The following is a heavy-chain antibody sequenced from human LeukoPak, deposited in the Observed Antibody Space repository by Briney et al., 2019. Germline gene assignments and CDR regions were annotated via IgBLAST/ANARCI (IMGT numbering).Heavy chain of an antibody. Sequence: ASVKVACKASGYNFTGYYMHWVRQAPGQGLEWMGWIDPNSGGTNYAQKFEGRVTMTRDTSISTAYMELSRLRSDDTAVYYCARLQYCTNGVSPYYFDYWGQGTLVIVSS. J-gene: IGHJ4*02. D-gene: IGHD2-8*01. CDR2: IDPNSGGT. V-gene: IGHV1-2*02. CDR3: ARLQYCTNGVSPYYFDY. CDR1: GYNFTGYY.